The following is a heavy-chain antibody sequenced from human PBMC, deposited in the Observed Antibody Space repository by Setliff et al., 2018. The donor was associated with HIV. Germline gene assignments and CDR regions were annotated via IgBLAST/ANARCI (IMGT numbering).Heavy chain of an antibody. CDR2: INSGGDNT. Sequence: GGSLRLSCAASGFTFSTSAMRWVRQAPGKGLEWVSAINSGGDNTYYGYSVKGRFTISRDNSKNTLFLQMNSLRAEDTAVYFCARPALHEYDGSGFYCFDIWGLGTMVTVSS. CDR1: GFTFSTSA. V-gene: IGHV3-23*05. CDR3: ARPALHEYDGSGFYCFDI. J-gene: IGHJ3*02. D-gene: IGHD3-22*01.